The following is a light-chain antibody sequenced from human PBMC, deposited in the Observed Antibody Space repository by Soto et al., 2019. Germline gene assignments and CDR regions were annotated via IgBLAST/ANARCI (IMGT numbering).Light chain of an antibody. J-gene: IGLJ1*01. CDR1: SSKIGGNT. V-gene: IGLV1-44*01. CDR2: NDR. CDR3: ATWDASLSLLYV. Sequence: QSVLTQPPSASGTPGRRVTISCSGSSSKIGGNTVNWYQQLPGTAPRLLIYNDRQRPSGVPDRFSASKSGTSASLAISGLQSEDEADYYCATWDASLSLLYVFGTGTNLTVL.